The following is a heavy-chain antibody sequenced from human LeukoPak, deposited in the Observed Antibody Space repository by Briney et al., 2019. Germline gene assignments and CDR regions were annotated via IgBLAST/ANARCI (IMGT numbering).Heavy chain of an antibody. CDR3: ARVPNALNWFDP. CDR1: GYTFTSYY. D-gene: IGHD2-2*01. CDR2: IIPIFGTA. V-gene: IGHV1-69*13. Sequence: ASVKVSCKASGYTFTSYYMHWVRQAPGQGLEWMGGIIPIFGTANYAQKFQGRVTITADESTSTAYMELSSLRSEDTAVYYCARVPNALNWFDPWGQGTLVTVSS. J-gene: IGHJ5*02.